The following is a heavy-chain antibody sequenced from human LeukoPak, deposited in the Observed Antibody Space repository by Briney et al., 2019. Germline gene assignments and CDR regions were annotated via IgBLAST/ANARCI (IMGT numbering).Heavy chain of an antibody. D-gene: IGHD3-9*01. V-gene: IGHV3-23*01. J-gene: IGHJ4*02. CDR3: AKFNVILTGYFDY. Sequence: GGSLRLSCAASGFTFISYAMGWVRQSPGKGLEWVSSISGGGGGTYYAEFVKGRFTISRDNSKNTLCLQMNSLRAKDTAVYYCAKFNVILTGYFDYWGQGTLVTVSS. CDR2: ISGGGGGT. CDR1: GFTFISYA.